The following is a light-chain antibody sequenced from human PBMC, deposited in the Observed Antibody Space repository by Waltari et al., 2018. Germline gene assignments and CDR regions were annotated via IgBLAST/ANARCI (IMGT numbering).Light chain of an antibody. V-gene: IGKV1-39*01. CDR1: PTIETY. CDR2: SVS. CDR3: QQSYTTPPT. Sequence: DVQMNQSPSSLSASLGARVIITCRASPTIETYLNWYQQKPWFAPKLLIYSVSTLHSGVPSRFSGNRPGTDFTLTISSLQPEDFATYYCQQSYTTPPTFGGGTKIEV. J-gene: IGKJ4*02.